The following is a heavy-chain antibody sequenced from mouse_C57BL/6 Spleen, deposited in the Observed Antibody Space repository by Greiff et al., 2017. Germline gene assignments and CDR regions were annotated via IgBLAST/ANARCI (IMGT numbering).Heavy chain of an antibody. CDR3: ARVGSCGYYFDY. CDR2: IDPNSGGT. J-gene: IGHJ2*01. V-gene: IGHV1-72*01. Sequence: QVQLQQSGAELVKPGASVKLSCKASGYTFTSYWMHWVKQRPGRGLEWIGRIDPNSGGTKYNEKFTGQATLTVDKPYSTAYMQLSSLTSEDSAFSYYARVGSCGYYFDYWGQGTTLTVSS. D-gene: IGHD3-1*01. CDR1: GYTFTSYW.